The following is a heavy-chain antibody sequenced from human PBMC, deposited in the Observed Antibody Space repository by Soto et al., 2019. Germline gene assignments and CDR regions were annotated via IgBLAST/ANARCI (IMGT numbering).Heavy chain of an antibody. CDR3: ARDRLPAEDIVVVPAAADYYYGMDV. CDR1: GFTFSSYG. D-gene: IGHD2-2*01. Sequence: PGGSLRLSCAASGFTFSSYGMHWVRQAPGKGLEWVAVIWYDGSNKYYADSVKGRFTISRDNSKNTLYLQMNNLRAEDTAVYYCARDRLPAEDIVVVPAAADYYYGMDVWGQGTTVTVSS. CDR2: IWYDGSNK. J-gene: IGHJ6*02. V-gene: IGHV3-33*01.